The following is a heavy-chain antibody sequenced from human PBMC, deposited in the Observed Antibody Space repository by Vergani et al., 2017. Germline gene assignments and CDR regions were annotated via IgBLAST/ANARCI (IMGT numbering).Heavy chain of an antibody. CDR3: ARVYYDFWSAPRGYYYYMDV. D-gene: IGHD3-3*01. CDR2: IYYSGST. Sequence: QVQLQESGPGLVKPSETLSLTCTVSGGSISSYYWSWIRQPPGKGLEWIGYIYYSGSTNYNPSLKSRVTISVDTSKNQFSLKLSSVTAADTAVYYYARVYYDFWSAPRGYYYYMDVWGKGTTVTVSS. J-gene: IGHJ6*03. CDR1: GGSISSYY. V-gene: IGHV4-59*01.